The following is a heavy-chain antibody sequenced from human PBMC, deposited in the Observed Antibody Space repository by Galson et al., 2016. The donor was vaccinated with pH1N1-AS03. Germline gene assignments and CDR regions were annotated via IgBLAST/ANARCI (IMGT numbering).Heavy chain of an antibody. CDR2: ICGGASGNM. CDR3: ARDFGSGHYTNYYNYGMDV. Sequence: LSLTCSVSGVSITSYYWSWIRLPAGKGLEWIGRICGGASGNMNFNPSLKSRVTMSVDTSKNQFSLSLNSVTAADTAVYYCARDFGSGHYTNYYNYGMDVWGPGTTVTVSS. CDR1: GVSITSYY. D-gene: IGHD3-10*01. J-gene: IGHJ6*02. V-gene: IGHV4-4*07.